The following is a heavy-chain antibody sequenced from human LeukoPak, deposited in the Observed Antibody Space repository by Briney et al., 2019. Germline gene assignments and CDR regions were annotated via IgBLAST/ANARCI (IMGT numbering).Heavy chain of an antibody. CDR3: ARDRITMVRGVIISHWFDP. CDR1: GGSIGSYY. D-gene: IGHD3-10*01. J-gene: IGHJ5*02. CDR2: IYYSGST. Sequence: SETLSLTCTVSGGSIGSYYWSWIRQPPGKGLEWIGYIYYSGSTNYNPSLKSRVTISVDTSKNQFSLKLSSVTAADTAVYYCARDRITMVRGVIISHWFDPWGQGTLVTVSS. V-gene: IGHV4-59*01.